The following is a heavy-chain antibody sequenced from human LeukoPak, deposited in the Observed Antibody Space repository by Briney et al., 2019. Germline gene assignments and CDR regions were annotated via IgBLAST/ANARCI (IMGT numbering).Heavy chain of an antibody. CDR1: GFTFSDYI. J-gene: IGHJ4*02. CDR2: ISSSSTI. D-gene: IGHD6-13*01. Sequence: GSLRLSCAASGFTFSDYILDWVRQAPGKGLEWVSYISSSSTIYYADSVKGRFTISRDNAKNSLYLQMNSLRAEDTAVYYCARGGRIAAAGTFRPFDYWGQGTLVTVSS. V-gene: IGHV3-69-1*01. CDR3: ARGGRIAAAGTFRPFDY.